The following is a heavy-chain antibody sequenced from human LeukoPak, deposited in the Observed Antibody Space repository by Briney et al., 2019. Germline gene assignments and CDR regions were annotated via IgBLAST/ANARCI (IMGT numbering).Heavy chain of an antibody. V-gene: IGHV3-30*02. Sequence: GGSLRLSCAASGFTFSSYGMHWVRQAPGKGLEWVAFIRYDGSNKYYADSVKGRFTISRDNSKNTLYLQMNSLRAEDTAVYYCARGPYCRGGSCAKGYWFDPWGQGTLVTVSS. CDR1: GFTFSSYG. CDR2: IRYDGSNK. CDR3: ARGPYCRGGSCAKGYWFDP. J-gene: IGHJ5*02. D-gene: IGHD2-15*01.